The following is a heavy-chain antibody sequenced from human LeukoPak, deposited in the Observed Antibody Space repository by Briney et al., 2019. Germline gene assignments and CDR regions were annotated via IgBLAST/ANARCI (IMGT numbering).Heavy chain of an antibody. Sequence: PGGSLRLSCAASGFTFSSYEMNWVRQAPGKGLEWVSYISRSGSTIYYADSVKGRFIISRDNSKNTLYLQMNSLRVEDTAVYFCATVGSGNTYGYGDYWGQGTLVTVSS. CDR3: ATVGSGNTYGYGDY. CDR1: GFTFSSYE. J-gene: IGHJ4*02. CDR2: ISRSGSTI. D-gene: IGHD5-18*01. V-gene: IGHV3-48*03.